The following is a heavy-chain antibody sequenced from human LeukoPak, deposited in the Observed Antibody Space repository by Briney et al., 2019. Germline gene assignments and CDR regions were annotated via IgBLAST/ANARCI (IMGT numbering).Heavy chain of an antibody. CDR2: ISAYNGNT. CDR3: ARAPGIAVAGYYLDY. D-gene: IGHD6-19*01. Sequence: ASVKVSCKASGYTFTSYGISWVRQALGQGLEWMGWISAYNGNTNYAQKLQGRVTMTTDTSTSTAYMELRSLRSDDTAVYYCARAPGIAVAGYYLDYWGQGTLVTVSS. V-gene: IGHV1-18*01. CDR1: GYTFTSYG. J-gene: IGHJ4*02.